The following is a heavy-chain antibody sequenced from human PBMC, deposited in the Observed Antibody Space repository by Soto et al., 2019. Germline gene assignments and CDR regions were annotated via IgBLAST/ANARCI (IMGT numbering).Heavy chain of an antibody. Sequence: PWGSLRLSCAASGFTFFTAWIICVRHSPLKGLEWVGHIKSKGEGETTNYAAPVKGRFSISRDDSTNTQSLQMNNLKSDDTAVYYCATDLPTAGGGEIDYWGQGTLVTVSS. CDR3: ATDLPTAGGGEIDY. D-gene: IGHD2-21*01. CDR1: GFTFFTAW. CDR2: IKSKGEGETT. V-gene: IGHV3-15*01. J-gene: IGHJ4*02.